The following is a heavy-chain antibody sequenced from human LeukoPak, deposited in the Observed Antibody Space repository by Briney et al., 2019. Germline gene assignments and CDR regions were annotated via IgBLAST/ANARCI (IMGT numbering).Heavy chain of an antibody. V-gene: IGHV3-7*01. CDR1: GFTFSSYW. Sequence: GGSLRLSCAASGFTFSSYWMNWVRQAPGKGLEWVANIKQDGSEEYYVDSVKGRFTISRDNAKNSLYLQMNSLRAEDTAVYYCARDPSSLRDSYDYWGQGTLVTVSS. CDR2: IKQDGSEE. J-gene: IGHJ4*02. CDR3: ARDPSSLRDSYDY.